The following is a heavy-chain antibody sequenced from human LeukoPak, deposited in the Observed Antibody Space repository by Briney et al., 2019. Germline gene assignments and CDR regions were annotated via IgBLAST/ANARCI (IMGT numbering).Heavy chain of an antibody. D-gene: IGHD3-16*01. CDR1: GFTFSSYS. CDR2: ITATGSRT. CDR3: ATSMGGGNIDY. J-gene: IGHJ4*02. V-gene: IGHV3-23*01. Sequence: GGSLRLSCAASGFTFSSYSMSWVRQAPGRGLEWVSGITATGSRTYYADSVKGRFTISRDSSKNTLYLQLNSLRADDTAVYYCATSMGGGNIDYWGQGALVTVSS.